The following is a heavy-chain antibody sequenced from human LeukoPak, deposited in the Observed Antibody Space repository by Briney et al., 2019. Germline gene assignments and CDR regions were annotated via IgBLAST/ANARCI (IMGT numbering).Heavy chain of an antibody. Sequence: GGSLRLSCAASGFTFSSYEMNWVRQAPGKGLEWVSYISSSGSTIYYADSVKGRFTISRDNSKNTLYLQMNSLRVDDTAVYYCAKDLAARPLDDRFDPWGQGTLVTVSS. J-gene: IGHJ5*02. CDR3: AKDLAARPLDDRFDP. CDR1: GFTFSSYE. D-gene: IGHD6-6*01. V-gene: IGHV3-48*03. CDR2: ISSSGSTI.